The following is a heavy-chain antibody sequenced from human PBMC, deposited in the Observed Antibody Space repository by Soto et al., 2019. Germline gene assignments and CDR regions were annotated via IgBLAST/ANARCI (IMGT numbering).Heavy chain of an antibody. Sequence: GGSLRLSCAASGFTFSSYAMHWVRQAPGKGLEWVAVISYDGSNKYYADSVKGRFTISRDNSKNTLYLQMNSLRAEDTAVYYCSRDYCSSTSCYFWQYYYYGMDVWGQGTTVTVSS. D-gene: IGHD2-2*01. V-gene: IGHV3-30-3*01. CDR2: ISYDGSNK. CDR1: GFTFSSYA. J-gene: IGHJ6*02. CDR3: SRDYCSSTSCYFWQYYYYGMDV.